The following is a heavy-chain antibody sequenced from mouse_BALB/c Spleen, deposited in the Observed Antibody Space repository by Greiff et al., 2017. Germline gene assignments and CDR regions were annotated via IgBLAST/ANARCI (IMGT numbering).Heavy chain of an antibody. Sequence: VQLKQSGAELVKPGASVKLSCTASGFNIKDTYMHWVKQRPEQGLEWIGRIDPANGNTKYDPKFQGKATITADTSSNTAYLQLSSLTSEDTAVYYCASPLLRGFAYWGQGTLVTVSA. D-gene: IGHD1-1*01. CDR3: ASPLLRGFAY. CDR1: GFNIKDTY. CDR2: IDPANGNT. V-gene: IGHV14-3*02. J-gene: IGHJ3*01.